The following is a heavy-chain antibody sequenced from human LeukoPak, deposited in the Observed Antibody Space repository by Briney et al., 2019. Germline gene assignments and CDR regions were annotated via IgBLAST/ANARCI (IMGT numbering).Heavy chain of an antibody. D-gene: IGHD6-13*01. CDR3: ASDGAARYYYYYMDV. V-gene: IGHV1-69*05. CDR2: IIPIFGTA. J-gene: IGHJ6*03. Sequence: ASVKVSCKASGGTFSSYAISWVRQAPGQGFEWMGGIIPIFGTANYAQKFQGRVTITTDESTSTAYMELSSLRSEDTAVYYCASDGAARYYYYYMDVWGKGTTATVSS. CDR1: GGTFSSYA.